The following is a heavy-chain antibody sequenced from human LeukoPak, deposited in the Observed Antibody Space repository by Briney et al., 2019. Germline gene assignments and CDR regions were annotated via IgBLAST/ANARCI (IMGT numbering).Heavy chain of an antibody. D-gene: IGHD4-17*01. CDR1: GFPFDDYG. V-gene: IGHV3-9*01. Sequence: PGGSLRLSCVASGFPFDDYGMFWVRQSPGKGLEWVSSISWNSGIIDYADSVKGRFTISRDNSKNTLYLQMNSLRAEDTAVYYCANGVTTVTTSFDYWGQGTLVTVSS. J-gene: IGHJ4*02. CDR3: ANGVTTVTTSFDY. CDR2: ISWNSGII.